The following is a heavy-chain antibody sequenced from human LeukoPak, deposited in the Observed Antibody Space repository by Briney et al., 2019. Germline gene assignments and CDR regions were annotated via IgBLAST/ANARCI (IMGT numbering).Heavy chain of an antibody. V-gene: IGHV1-2*06. J-gene: IGHJ5*02. CDR2: INPNSGGT. Sequence: GASVKVSCKASGYTFTGYYMHWVRQATGQGLEWMGRINPNSGGTNYAQKFQGRVTMTRDTSISTAYMELSRLRSDDTAVYYCARPYYDWSNEFYPWGQGTLVTVSS. D-gene: IGHD3-22*01. CDR3: ARPYYDWSNEFYP. CDR1: GYTFTGYY.